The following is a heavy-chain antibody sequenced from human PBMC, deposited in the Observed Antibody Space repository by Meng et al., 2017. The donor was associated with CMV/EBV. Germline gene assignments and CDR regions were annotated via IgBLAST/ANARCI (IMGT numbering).Heavy chain of an antibody. CDR2: ISAYNGNT. J-gene: IGHJ6*02. CDR1: GYTFTSYG. CDR3: ARGAPIFGVVIAWRGYYGMDV. Sequence: ASVQVSCKASGYTFTSYGISWVRQAPGQGLEWMGWISAYNGNTNYAQKLQGRVTMTTDTSTSTAYMELRSLRSDDTAVYYCARGAPIFGVVIAWRGYYGMDVWGQGTTVTVSS. V-gene: IGHV1-18*01. D-gene: IGHD3-3*01.